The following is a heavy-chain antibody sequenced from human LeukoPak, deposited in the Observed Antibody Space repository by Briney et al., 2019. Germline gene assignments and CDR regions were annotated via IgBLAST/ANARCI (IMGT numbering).Heavy chain of an antibody. CDR3: AKGREMATISNGMDV. V-gene: IGHV3-30*18. J-gene: IGHJ6*02. D-gene: IGHD5-24*01. CDR2: ISYDGSNK. CDR1: GFTFSSYG. Sequence: RGSLRLSCAASGFTFSSYGMHWVRQAPGKGLEWVAVISYDGSNKYYADSVKGRFTISRDNSKNTLYLQMNSLRAEDTAVYYCAKGREMATISNGMDVWGQGTTVTVSS.